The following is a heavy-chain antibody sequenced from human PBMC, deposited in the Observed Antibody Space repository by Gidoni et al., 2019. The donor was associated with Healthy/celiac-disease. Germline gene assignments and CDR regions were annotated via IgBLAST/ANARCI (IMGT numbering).Heavy chain of an antibody. Sequence: EVQLVESGGGLVQPGGSLRLSCAASGFTFSSYAISWVRQAPGKGLEWVSAISGSGGRTYYADSVKGRFTISRDNSKNTLYLQMNSLRAEDTAVYYCAKAYKAGTYGSGYYYYMDVWGKGTTVTVSS. V-gene: IGHV3-23*04. CDR1: GFTFSSYA. CDR2: ISGSGGRT. J-gene: IGHJ6*03. D-gene: IGHD3-10*01. CDR3: AKAYKAGTYGSGYYYYMDV.